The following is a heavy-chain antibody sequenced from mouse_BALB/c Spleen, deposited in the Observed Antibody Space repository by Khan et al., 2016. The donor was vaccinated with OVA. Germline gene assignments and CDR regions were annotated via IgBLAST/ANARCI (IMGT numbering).Heavy chain of an antibody. D-gene: IGHD2-3*01. Sequence: QVQLKQSGPELVRPGVSVKISCKGSGYTFTDYAMYWVKQSHAKSLEWIGLISTYSGSTNYIQKFKGKATMTVDKSSSTAYMELARLTSEDSAIYYCARPAYDGYYDYWGQGTTLTVSS. CDR1: GYTFTDYA. CDR3: ARPAYDGYYDY. J-gene: IGHJ2*01. CDR2: ISTYSGST. V-gene: IGHV1S137*01.